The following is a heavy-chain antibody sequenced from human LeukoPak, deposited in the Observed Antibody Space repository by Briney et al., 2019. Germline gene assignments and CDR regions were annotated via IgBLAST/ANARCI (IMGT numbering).Heavy chain of an antibody. CDR3: ARAKYSGYDRYYFDY. CDR2: IYYSGST. D-gene: IGHD5-12*01. CDR1: GGSISSYY. J-gene: IGHJ4*02. V-gene: IGHV4-59*01. Sequence: PSETLSLTCTVSGGSISSYYWSWIRQPPGKGLEWIGYIYYSGSTNYNPSLKSRVTISVDTSKNQFSLKLSSVTAADTAVYYCARAKYSGYDRYYFDYWGQGTLVTVSS.